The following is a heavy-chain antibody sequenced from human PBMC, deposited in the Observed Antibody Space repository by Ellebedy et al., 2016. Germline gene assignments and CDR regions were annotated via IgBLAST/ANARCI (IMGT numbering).Heavy chain of an antibody. CDR2: ISGSGGST. D-gene: IGHD3-9*01. Sequence: GGSLRLSXAASGFTFSSYAMSWVRQAPGKVLEWVSAISGSGGSTYYADSVKGRFTISRDNSKNTLYRQMNSLRAEDTAVYYCAKDGVLRYFDWSTKPQLYDFDYWGQGTLVTVSS. V-gene: IGHV3-23*01. CDR3: AKDGVLRYFDWSTKPQLYDFDY. J-gene: IGHJ4*02. CDR1: GFTFSSYA.